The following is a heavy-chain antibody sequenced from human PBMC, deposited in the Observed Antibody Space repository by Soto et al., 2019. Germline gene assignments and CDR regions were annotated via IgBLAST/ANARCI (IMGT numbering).Heavy chain of an antibody. V-gene: IGHV3-9*01. J-gene: IGHJ3*01. CDR1: GFTFDDYA. CDR2: ITWNGVNT. Sequence: EEQLVESGGALVQPGRSLRLSCAASGFTFDDYAMHWVRQVPGKGLEWVSFITWNGVNTAYAEAIRGRCTISRDNAKNFLYLQMNSLSAEDTAFYYCTRGYWSAGSCAFDHWGQGTMVAVSS. D-gene: IGHD2-15*01. CDR3: TRGYWSAGSCAFDH.